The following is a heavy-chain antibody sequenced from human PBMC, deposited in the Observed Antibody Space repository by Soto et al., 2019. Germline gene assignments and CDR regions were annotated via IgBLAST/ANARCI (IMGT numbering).Heavy chain of an antibody. D-gene: IGHD2-15*01. CDR2: INSDGSST. V-gene: IGHV3-74*01. Sequence: EVQLVESGGGLVQPGGSLRLSCAASGFTFSSYWMHWVRQAPGKGLVWVSRINSDGSSTSYADSVKGRFTISRDNAKNPLYLQMKSRGPEDTAVYYGVRRSLVVAAPTREDYGGKGTRVTVSS. CDR3: VRRSLVVAAPTREDY. J-gene: IGHJ4*02. CDR1: GFTFSSYW.